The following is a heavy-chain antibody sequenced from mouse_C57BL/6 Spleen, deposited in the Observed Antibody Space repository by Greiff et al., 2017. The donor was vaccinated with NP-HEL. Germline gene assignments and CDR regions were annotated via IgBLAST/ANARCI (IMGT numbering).Heavy chain of an antibody. J-gene: IGHJ2*01. CDR1: GYAFSSSW. Sequence: VQLVESGPELVKPGASVKISCKASGYAFSSSWMNWVKQRPGKGLEWIGRIYPGDGDTNYNGKFKGKATLTADKSSSTAYMQLSSLTSEDSAVYFCARWGYGNYVDYWGQGTTLTVSS. V-gene: IGHV1-82*01. CDR2: IYPGDGDT. D-gene: IGHD2-1*01. CDR3: ARWGYGNYVDY.